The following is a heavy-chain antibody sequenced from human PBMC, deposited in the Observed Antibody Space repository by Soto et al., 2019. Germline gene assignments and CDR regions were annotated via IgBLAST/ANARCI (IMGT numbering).Heavy chain of an antibody. D-gene: IGHD2-21*01. Sequence: QVQLVQSGAEVKKPGASVKVSCKASGYTFTSYGIAWVRQAPGQGLEWMGWISAGSGNTNYAQKLQGRVTMTTDTATSTDEVELRSMRSDDTAVYYCAQDGGCDWWGQGTLGTGSS. CDR3: AQDGGCDW. CDR1: GYTFTSYG. V-gene: IGHV1-18*01. CDR2: ISAGSGNT. J-gene: IGHJ4*02.